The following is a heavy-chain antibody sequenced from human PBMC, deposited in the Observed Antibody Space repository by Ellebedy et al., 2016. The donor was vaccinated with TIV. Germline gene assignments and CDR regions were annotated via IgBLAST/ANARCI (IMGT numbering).Heavy chain of an antibody. J-gene: IGHJ4*02. CDR2: ISTYNGNA. CDR1: GYTFSSYG. Sequence: ASVKVSCKASGYTFSSYGISWVRQAPGQGPEWMGWISTYNGNAKYAQKFQGRVTMTTDTSTGTAYMELRSLRSDDTAVYYCAREGVTGMFYFDNWGQGTLVTVYS. CDR3: AREGVTGMFYFDN. D-gene: IGHD2-21*02. V-gene: IGHV1-18*01.